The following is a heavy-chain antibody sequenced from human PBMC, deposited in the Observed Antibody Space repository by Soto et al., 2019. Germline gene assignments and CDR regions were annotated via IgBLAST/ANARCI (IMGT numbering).Heavy chain of an antibody. CDR3: ARVPPPPNYYDSSGPTGH. V-gene: IGHV1-69*06. D-gene: IGHD3-22*01. CDR1: GGTFSSYA. CDR2: LIPIFGTA. J-gene: IGHJ4*02. Sequence: AASVKVSCKASGGTFSSYAISWVRPAPGQGLEWMGGLIPIFGTANYAQKFQGRVTITADKSTSTAYMELSSLRSEDTAVYYCARVPPPPNYYDSSGPTGHWGQGTLVTVSS.